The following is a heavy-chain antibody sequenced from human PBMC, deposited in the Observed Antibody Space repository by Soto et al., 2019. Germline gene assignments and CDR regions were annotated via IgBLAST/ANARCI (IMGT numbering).Heavy chain of an antibody. D-gene: IGHD3-10*01. CDR1: GGSFSGYY. J-gene: IGHJ4*02. CDR3: AGIGKKRFGDDY. Sequence: QVQLQQWGAGLLKPSETLSLTCAVYGGSFSGYYWSWIRQPPGKGLEWIGEINHSGSTNYNPSLKGRGTKSVDPSKNQFSLKLSSVAAADTAVYYWAGIGKKRFGDDYWGQGTLVTVSS. V-gene: IGHV4-34*01. CDR2: INHSGST.